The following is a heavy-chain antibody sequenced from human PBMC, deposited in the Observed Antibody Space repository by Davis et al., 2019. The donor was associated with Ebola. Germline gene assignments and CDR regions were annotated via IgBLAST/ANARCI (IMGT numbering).Heavy chain of an antibody. D-gene: IGHD6-19*01. V-gene: IGHV1-2*06. CDR2: INPNIGGT. CDR3: ARVSSVWYNWFDP. Sequence: ASVKVSCKASGYTFTGYYMHWVRQAPGQGLEWMGRINPNIGGTNYAQKFQGRVTMTRDTSISTAYMELSRLRSDDTAVYYCARVSSVWYNWFDPWGQGTLVTVSS. CDR1: GYTFTGYY. J-gene: IGHJ5*02.